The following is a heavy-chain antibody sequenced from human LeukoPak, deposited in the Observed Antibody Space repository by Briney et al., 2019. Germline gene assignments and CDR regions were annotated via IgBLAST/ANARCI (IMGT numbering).Heavy chain of an antibody. Sequence: SETLSLTCIVSGGTIGSYYWSWIRQPPGKGLEWIGHIYYSGSTDYNPSLRSRVTISVDTSKNQFSLRLSSVTAADTAVYYCARDRSDGSGYYGYYFDYWGQGTLVSVSS. J-gene: IGHJ4*02. CDR1: GGTIGSYY. CDR3: ARDRSDGSGYYGYYFDY. D-gene: IGHD3-22*01. V-gene: IGHV4-59*01. CDR2: IYYSGST.